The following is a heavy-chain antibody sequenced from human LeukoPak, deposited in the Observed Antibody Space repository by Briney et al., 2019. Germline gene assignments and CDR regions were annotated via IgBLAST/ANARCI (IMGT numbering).Heavy chain of an antibody. D-gene: IGHD5-12*01. Sequence: GGSLRLSCAASGFTFSSYAMTWVRQAPGKGLEWVSAISAGGSTYYADSVKGRFTISRDNSKNTLYLQMNSLRAEVTAVYYCASHSGSDVYYYYGMDVWGQGTTVSVFS. V-gene: IGHV3-23*01. CDR3: ASHSGSDVYYYYGMDV. CDR1: GFTFSSYA. J-gene: IGHJ6*02. CDR2: ISAGGST.